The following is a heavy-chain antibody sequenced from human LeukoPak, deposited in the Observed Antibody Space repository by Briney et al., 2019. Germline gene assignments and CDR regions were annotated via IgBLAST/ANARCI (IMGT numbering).Heavy chain of an antibody. Sequence: GGSLRLSCAASGFTFSSYAMHWVRQAPGKGLEWVAVISYDGSNKYYADSVKGRFTISRDNSKNTLYLQMNSLRAEDTAVYYCARFLEWLPFDYWGQGTLVTVSS. CDR3: ARFLEWLPFDY. V-gene: IGHV3-30*01. J-gene: IGHJ4*02. CDR2: ISYDGSNK. CDR1: GFTFSSYA. D-gene: IGHD3-3*01.